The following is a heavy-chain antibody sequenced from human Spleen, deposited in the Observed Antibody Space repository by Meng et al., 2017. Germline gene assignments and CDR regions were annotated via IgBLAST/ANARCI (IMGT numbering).Heavy chain of an antibody. J-gene: IGHJ4*02. V-gene: IGHV7-4-1*02. CDR1: GYTFTRYP. CDR2: INTNTGNP. Sequence: QVQLVRSGAEVKKPGASVKVSCKASGYTFTRYPMNWVRQAPGQGLEWMGWINTNTGNPTYAQGFTGRFVFSLDTSVSTAFLQISSLQAEDTAVYYCAPSNTYYFDYWGQGTLVTVSS. CDR3: APSNTYYFDY.